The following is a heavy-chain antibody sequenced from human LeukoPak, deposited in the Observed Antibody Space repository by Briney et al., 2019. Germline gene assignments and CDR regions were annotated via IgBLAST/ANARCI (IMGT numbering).Heavy chain of an antibody. D-gene: IGHD2-2*01. V-gene: IGHV4-34*01. Sequence: SETLSLTCTVYGESLSGYYWSWIRQPPGKGLEWIGEINHSGSTHYNPSLKSRVTISLDTSKNQFSLKLSSVTAADTAVYYCASTERCSTTCPLDYWGQGTLVTVSS. CDR2: INHSGST. CDR1: GESLSGYY. CDR3: ASTERCSTTCPLDY. J-gene: IGHJ4*02.